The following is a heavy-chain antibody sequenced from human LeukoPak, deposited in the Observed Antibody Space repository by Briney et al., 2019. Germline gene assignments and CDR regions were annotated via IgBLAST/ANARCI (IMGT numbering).Heavy chain of an antibody. D-gene: IGHD2-2*01. J-gene: IGHJ6*03. CDR2: IIPIFGTA. Sequence: SVKVSCKASGGTFSSYAISWVRQAPGQGLEWMGGIIPIFGTANYAQKFQGRVAITADESTSTAYMELSSLRSEDTAVYYCASAIVVVPAAIPTGQYYMDVWGKGTTVTVSS. V-gene: IGHV1-69*13. CDR1: GGTFSSYA. CDR3: ASAIVVVPAAIPTGQYYMDV.